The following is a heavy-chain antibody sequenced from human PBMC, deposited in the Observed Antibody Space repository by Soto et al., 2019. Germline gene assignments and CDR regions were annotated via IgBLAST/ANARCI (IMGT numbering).Heavy chain of an antibody. V-gene: IGHV1-18*01. CDR1: GYTFTSYG. D-gene: IGHD2-2*01. Sequence: ASVKVSCKASGYTFTSYGISWVRQAPGQGLEWMGWISAYNGSTNYAQKLQGRVTMTTDTSTSTAYMELRSLRSDDTAVYYCARADLGYCSSTSCYGGGWFDPWGQGTLVTVSS. CDR2: ISAYNGST. CDR3: ARADLGYCSSTSCYGGGWFDP. J-gene: IGHJ5*02.